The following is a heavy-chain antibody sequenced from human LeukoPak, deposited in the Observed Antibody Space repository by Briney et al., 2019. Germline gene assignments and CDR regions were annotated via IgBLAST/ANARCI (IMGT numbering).Heavy chain of an antibody. V-gene: IGHV3-30*18. Sequence: GGSLRLSCAASGFTFSSYGMHWVRQAPGKGLEWVAVVSYDGNTKYYADSVKGRITISRDNSKNTLYLQMNSLRAEDTAVYYCAKEFASGYRDYWGQGTLVTVSS. J-gene: IGHJ4*02. D-gene: IGHD3-3*01. CDR3: AKEFASGYRDY. CDR1: GFTFSSYG. CDR2: VSYDGNTK.